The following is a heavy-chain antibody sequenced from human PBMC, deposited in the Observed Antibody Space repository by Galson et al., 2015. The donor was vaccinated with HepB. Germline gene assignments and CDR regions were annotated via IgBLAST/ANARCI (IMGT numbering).Heavy chain of an antibody. CDR1: GGSFSGYY. CDR2: INHSGST. D-gene: IGHD2-21*02. J-gene: IGHJ2*01. V-gene: IGHV4-34*01. CDR3: ARGRVVVTAIPPPLLRLDH. Sequence: TLSLTCAVYGGSFSGYYWSWIRQPPGEGLEWIGEINHSGSTNYNPSLKSRVTISVDTSKNQFSLKLSSVTAADTAVYYCARGRVVVTAIPPPLLRLDHWGRGTLFTVSS.